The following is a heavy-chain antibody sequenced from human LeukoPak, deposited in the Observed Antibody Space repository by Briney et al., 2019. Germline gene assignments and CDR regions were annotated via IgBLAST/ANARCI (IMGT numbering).Heavy chain of an antibody. J-gene: IGHJ3*02. CDR3: ARASDYYDSSGYLTHDAFHI. Sequence: SVKLSCKASRGTFSSYAISWVRQAPGQGLEWMGGIIPIFCTANYAQKFQGRVTITADNTTSTAYMELSSLRSEDTAVYYCARASDYYDSSGYLTHDAFHIWGQETMDTVSS. D-gene: IGHD3-22*01. CDR1: RGTFSSYA. V-gene: IGHV1-69*06. CDR2: IIPIFCTA.